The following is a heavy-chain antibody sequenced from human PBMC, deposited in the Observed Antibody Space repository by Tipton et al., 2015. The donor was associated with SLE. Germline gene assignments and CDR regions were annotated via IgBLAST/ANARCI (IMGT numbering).Heavy chain of an antibody. Sequence: GLVKPSETLSLTCTVSGYSISSAYFWGWIRQPPGKGLEWIGNIFHTGRTHYNPSLESRLTISVDTSKNQFSLKLSSVTAADTAVYYCARRGSSYGEGFDYGGQGTSVTVSS. CDR1: GYSISSAYF. D-gene: IGHD2-2*01. V-gene: IGHV4-38-2*02. CDR2: IFHTGRT. J-gene: IGHJ4*02. CDR3: ARRGSSYGEGFDY.